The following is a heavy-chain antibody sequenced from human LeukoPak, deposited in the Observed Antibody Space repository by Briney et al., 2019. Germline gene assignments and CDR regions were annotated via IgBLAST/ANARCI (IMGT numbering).Heavy chain of an antibody. CDR1: GGSLSSSSYY. D-gene: IGHD2-15*01. J-gene: IGHJ4*02. CDR2: IYYSAST. Sequence: SETLSLTCTVSGGSLSSSSYYWGWIRPPPGKGLEWIGCIYYSASTSYNPSLKSRVTISVDTSTNQFSLKLRSVTAADTAVYYCARHPRYCSGGSCYFDYWGQGTLVTVSS. V-gene: IGHV4-39*01. CDR3: ARHPRYCSGGSCYFDY.